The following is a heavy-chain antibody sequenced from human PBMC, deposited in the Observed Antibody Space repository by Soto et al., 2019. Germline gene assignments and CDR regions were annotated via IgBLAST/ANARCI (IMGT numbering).Heavy chain of an antibody. V-gene: IGHV3-33*01. D-gene: IGHD3-9*01. J-gene: IGHJ6*03. CDR3: ARDRGDIFDWLSYYMDV. CDR1: GFTFSRYG. Sequence: GGSLRLSCAASGFTFSRYGMHWVRQAPGKGLEWVAVIWYDGSNKYYADSVKGRFTISRDNSKNTLYLQMNSLRAEDTAVYYCARDRGDIFDWLSYYMDVWGKGTTVTVSS. CDR2: IWYDGSNK.